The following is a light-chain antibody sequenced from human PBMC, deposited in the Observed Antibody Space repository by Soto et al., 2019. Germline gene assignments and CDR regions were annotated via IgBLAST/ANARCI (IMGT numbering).Light chain of an antibody. V-gene: IGLV2-14*01. CDR2: GVT. CDR1: SSDVGAYDY. Sequence: QSALTQPASVSGSPGQSITISCTGTSSDVGAYDYVSWYQQHPGKAPKLLIYGVTNRPSGVSDRFSGSKSGNSASLTISGLQADDEADYHCSSYTSSSGGVFGTGTKLTVL. CDR3: SSYTSSSGGV. J-gene: IGLJ1*01.